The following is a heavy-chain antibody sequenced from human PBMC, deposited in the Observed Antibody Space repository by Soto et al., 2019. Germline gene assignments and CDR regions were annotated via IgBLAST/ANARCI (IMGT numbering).Heavy chain of an antibody. Sequence: PTETLSLTCTVSGGSSIRTGNYWGWIRQSPGKGMEWIGSIYYNGGAFYNPSLKRRVTISVDTSKTQFSLDLGSVTTADTAVYSCAREDKYYYDSSGLKYWGQGTLVTVSS. CDR3: AREDKYYYDSSGLKY. D-gene: IGHD3-22*01. CDR1: GGSSIRTGNY. V-gene: IGHV4-39*02. J-gene: IGHJ4*02. CDR2: IYYNGGA.